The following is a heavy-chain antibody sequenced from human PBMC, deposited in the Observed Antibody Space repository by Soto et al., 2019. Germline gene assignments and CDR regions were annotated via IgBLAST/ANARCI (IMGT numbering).Heavy chain of an antibody. CDR1: GFTFSSYA. CDR3: ARAGCDGGSCYTLVGLRYGMDV. Sequence: QVQLVESGGGVVQPGRSLRLSCAASGFTFSSYAMHWVRQAPGKGLEWVAVISYDGSNKYYADSVKGRFTISRDNSKNTLYLQMNILRAEDTAVYYCARAGCDGGSCYTLVGLRYGMDVWGQGTTVTVSS. D-gene: IGHD2-15*01. V-gene: IGHV3-30-3*01. J-gene: IGHJ6*02. CDR2: ISYDGSNK.